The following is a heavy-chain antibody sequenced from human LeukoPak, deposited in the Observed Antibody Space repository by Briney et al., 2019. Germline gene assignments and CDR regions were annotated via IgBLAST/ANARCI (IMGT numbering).Heavy chain of an antibody. Sequence: SETLSLTCTVSGGSISSYYWSWIRQPPGKGLEWIGYIYYSGSTNYNPSLKSRVTISVDTSKNQFSLKLSSVTAADTAVYYCARHPALSGSYLDYWGQGTLVTVSS. CDR1: GGSISSYY. J-gene: IGHJ4*02. D-gene: IGHD1-26*01. V-gene: IGHV4-59*08. CDR3: ARHPALSGSYLDY. CDR2: IYYSGST.